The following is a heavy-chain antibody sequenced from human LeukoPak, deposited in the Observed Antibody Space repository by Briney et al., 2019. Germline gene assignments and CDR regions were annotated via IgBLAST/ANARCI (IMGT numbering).Heavy chain of an antibody. CDR1: GGSISSGDYY. D-gene: IGHD2-8*02. CDR3: ARTSRTGEPEYFQH. V-gene: IGHV4-30-4*01. Sequence: SQTLSLTCTVSGGSISSGDYYWSWIRQPPGKGLEWIGYIYYSGSTYYNPSLKSRVTISVDTSENQFSLRLSSVTAADTAVYFCARTSRTGEPEYFQHWGQGTLVTVSS. J-gene: IGHJ1*01. CDR2: IYYSGST.